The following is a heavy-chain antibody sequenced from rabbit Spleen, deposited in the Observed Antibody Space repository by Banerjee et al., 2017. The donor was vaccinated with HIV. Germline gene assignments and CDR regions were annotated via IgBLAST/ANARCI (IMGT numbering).Heavy chain of an antibody. Sequence: QSLEESGGDLVKPGASLTLTCTASGFSFSVSDWIYWVRQAPGKGLEWIACIHGGSINNIYYASWAKGRFTISKTSSTTVTLQMTSLTAADTATYFCARFYAGYGDFGYAAMWGPGTLVTVS. D-gene: IGHD7-1*01. J-gene: IGHJ4*01. V-gene: IGHV1S40*01. CDR1: GFSFSVSDW. CDR3: ARFYAGYGDFGYAAM. CDR2: IHGGSINNI.